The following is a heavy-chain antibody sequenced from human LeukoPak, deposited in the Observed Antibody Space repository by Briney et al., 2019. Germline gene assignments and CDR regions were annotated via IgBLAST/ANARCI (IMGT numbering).Heavy chain of an antibody. CDR1: GFTFTGYS. Sequence: GGSLRLSCAASGFTFTGYSMNWFRQAPGKGLEWVSYITITSDKIYYADSVKGRFTISRDNARNSLYLQMNSLRDEDTAVYYCARDRTSGDYSFDFWGQGTLVTVSS. D-gene: IGHD4-17*01. J-gene: IGHJ4*02. CDR2: ITITSDKI. V-gene: IGHV3-48*02. CDR3: ARDRTSGDYSFDF.